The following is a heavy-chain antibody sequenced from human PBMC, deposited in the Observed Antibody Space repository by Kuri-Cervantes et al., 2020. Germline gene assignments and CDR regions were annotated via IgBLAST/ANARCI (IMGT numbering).Heavy chain of an antibody. J-gene: IGHJ4*02. CDR3: ARDRRGFYYDSSGYYLDY. CDR2: IKQDGSEK. CDR1: GFTFGYYA. Sequence: GESLKISCAASGFTFGYYAMHWVRQAPGKGLEWVANIKQDGSEKYYVDSVKGRFTISRDNAKNSLYLQMNSLRAEDTAVYYCARDRRGFYYDSSGYYLDYWGQGTLVTVSS. D-gene: IGHD3-22*01. V-gene: IGHV3-7*04.